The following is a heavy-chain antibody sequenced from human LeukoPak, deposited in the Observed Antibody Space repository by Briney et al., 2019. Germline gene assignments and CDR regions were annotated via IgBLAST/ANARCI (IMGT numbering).Heavy chain of an antibody. CDR1: GFTFSSYA. V-gene: IGHV3-23*01. D-gene: IGHD3-16*01. CDR3: AKDLLVAGTSRGGFDY. J-gene: IGHJ4*02. CDR2: ISGSGGST. Sequence: GGSLRLSCAASGFTFSSYAMSWVRQAPGKGLERVTAISGSGGSTYYADSVKGRFTISRDNSKNTLYLQMNSLRAEDTAVYYCAKDLLVAGTSRGGFDYWGQGTLVTVSS.